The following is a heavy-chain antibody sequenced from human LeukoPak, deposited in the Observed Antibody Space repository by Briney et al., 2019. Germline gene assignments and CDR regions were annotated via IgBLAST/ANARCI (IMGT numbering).Heavy chain of an antibody. V-gene: IGHV3-15*01. CDR1: GFTFSNAW. CDR3: TTSPSPYYDILTGYSDY. J-gene: IGHJ4*02. Sequence: GGSLRLSCAASGFTFSNAWMSWVRQAPGKGLEWVGRIKSKTDGGTTDYAAPVKGRFTISRDDSKNTLYLQMNSLKTEDTAVYYCTTSPSPYYDILTGYSDYWGQGTLVTVSS. D-gene: IGHD3-9*01. CDR2: IKSKTDGGTT.